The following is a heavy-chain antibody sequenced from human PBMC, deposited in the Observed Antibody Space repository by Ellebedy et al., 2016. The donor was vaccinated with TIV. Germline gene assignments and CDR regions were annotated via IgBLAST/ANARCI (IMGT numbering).Heavy chain of an antibody. CDR2: ISFYGGST. CDR1: GLRFSSHG. J-gene: IGHJ4*02. D-gene: IGHD3-10*01. CDR3: ASRQSVGVGEVALDY. V-gene: IGHV1-18*04. Sequence: AASVKVSCKASGLRFSSHGISWLRQAPGQGLEWMGWISFYGGSTNYAQQLQGSVSMTRDTSTSTAYMELRSLRSDDTAVYYCASRQSVGVGEVALDYWGQGTLVTVSS.